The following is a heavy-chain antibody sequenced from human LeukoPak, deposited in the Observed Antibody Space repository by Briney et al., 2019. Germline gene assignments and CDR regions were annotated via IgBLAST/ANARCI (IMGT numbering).Heavy chain of an antibody. V-gene: IGHV1-24*01. CDR1: GYTLTELS. J-gene: IGHJ6*03. Sequence: ASVKVSCKVSGYTLTELSMHCVRQAPGKGLEWMGGFDPEDGETIYAQKFQGRVTMTEDTSTDTAYMELSSLRSEDTAVYYCATDSPKDVAARSYYYMDVWGKGTTVTVSS. CDR3: ATDSPKDVAARSYYYMDV. D-gene: IGHD5-12*01. CDR2: FDPEDGET.